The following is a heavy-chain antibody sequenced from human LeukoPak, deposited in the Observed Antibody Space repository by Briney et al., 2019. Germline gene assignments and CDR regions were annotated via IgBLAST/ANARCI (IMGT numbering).Heavy chain of an antibody. CDR1: GGSISSSSYY. CDR3: ARLNSGWYDLYFDY. V-gene: IGHV4-39*01. Sequence: PSETLSLTCTVSGGSISSSSYYWGWIRQPPGKGLEWIGSIYYSGSTYYNPSLKSRVTISVDTCKNQFSLKLSSVTAADTAVYYCARLNSGWYDLYFDYWGQGTLVTVSS. D-gene: IGHD6-19*01. CDR2: IYYSGST. J-gene: IGHJ4*02.